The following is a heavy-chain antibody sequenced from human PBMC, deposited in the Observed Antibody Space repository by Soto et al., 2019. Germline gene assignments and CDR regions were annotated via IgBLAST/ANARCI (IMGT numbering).Heavy chain of an antibody. V-gene: IGHV3-21*01. Sequence: GGSLRLSCAASGFTFGSYSMNWVRQAPGKGLEWVSSISSSSSYIYYADSVKGRFTISRDNAKNSLYLQMNSLRAEDTAVYYCARGVMVRGANWFDPWGQGTLVTVSS. CDR1: GFTFGSYS. CDR2: ISSSSSYI. D-gene: IGHD3-10*01. CDR3: ARGVMVRGANWFDP. J-gene: IGHJ5*02.